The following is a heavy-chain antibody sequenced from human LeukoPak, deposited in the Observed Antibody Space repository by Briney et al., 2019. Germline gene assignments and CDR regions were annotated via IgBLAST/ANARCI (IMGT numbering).Heavy chain of an antibody. V-gene: IGHV4-34*01. CDR2: IYYSGST. Sequence: PSETLSLTCAVYGGSFSGYYWSWIRQPPGKGLEWIGSIYYSGSTYYNPSLKSRVTISVDTSKNQFSLKLSSVTAADTAVYYCARSSVGYDFWSGSFDYWGQGTLVTVSS. CDR3: ARSSVGYDFWSGSFDY. D-gene: IGHD3-3*01. J-gene: IGHJ4*02. CDR1: GGSFSGYY.